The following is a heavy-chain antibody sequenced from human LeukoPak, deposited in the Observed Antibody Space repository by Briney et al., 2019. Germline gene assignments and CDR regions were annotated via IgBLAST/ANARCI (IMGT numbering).Heavy chain of an antibody. J-gene: IGHJ4*02. CDR2: IYHSGST. CDR1: GGSISSGGYS. D-gene: IGHD3-3*01. V-gene: IGHV4-30-2*01. Sequence: SETLSLTCAVSGGSISSGGYSWSWIRQPPGKGLEWIGNIYHSGSTYYNPSLKSRVTISVDRSKNQFSLKLSSVTAADTAVYYCARGSLEWLLFDYWGQGTLVTVSS. CDR3: ARGSLEWLLFDY.